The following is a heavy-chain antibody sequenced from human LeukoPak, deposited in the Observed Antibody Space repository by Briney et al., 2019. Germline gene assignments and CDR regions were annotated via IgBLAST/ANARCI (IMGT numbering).Heavy chain of an antibody. V-gene: IGHV3-7*01. Sequence: AGSLRLSCAASGFTFTNYWMSWVRQAPGKGLELVANIKQDRSEKYNVDSVKGRFTISRDNAKNSLYLQMNSLRAEDTAVYYCARELYTRDGYNSYMDVWGRGTTVTVSS. J-gene: IGHJ6*03. CDR2: IKQDRSEK. CDR1: GFTFTNYW. CDR3: ARELYTRDGYNSYMDV. D-gene: IGHD5-24*01.